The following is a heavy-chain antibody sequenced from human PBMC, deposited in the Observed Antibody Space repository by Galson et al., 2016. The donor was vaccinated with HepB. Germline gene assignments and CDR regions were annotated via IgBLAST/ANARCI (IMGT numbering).Heavy chain of an antibody. CDR1: GITFRNYG. CDR3: TRDPFPGAFDV. J-gene: IGHJ3*01. V-gene: IGHV3-33*01. Sequence: SLRLSCAASGITFRNYGMHWVRQAPGKGLEWVAVIWYDGSNKNYVDPVKGRFTISKDNSKNTLYLQMNSLRADDTAVYYCTRDPFPGAFDVWGQGTMVIVAS. D-gene: IGHD1-1*01. CDR2: IWYDGSNK.